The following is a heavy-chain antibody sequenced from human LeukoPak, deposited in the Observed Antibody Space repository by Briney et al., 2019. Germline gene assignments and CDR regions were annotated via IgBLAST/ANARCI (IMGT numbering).Heavy chain of an antibody. CDR2: FDPEDGET. CDR1: GYTLTELS. D-gene: IGHD6-19*01. V-gene: IGHV1-24*01. Sequence: GASVKVSCKXSGYTLTELSMHWVRQSPGKGLEWMGGFDPEDGETIYAQKFQGRVTMTEDTSTDTAYMELSSLRSEDTAVYYCATESVANYYMDVWGKGTTVTVSS. J-gene: IGHJ6*03. CDR3: ATESVANYYMDV.